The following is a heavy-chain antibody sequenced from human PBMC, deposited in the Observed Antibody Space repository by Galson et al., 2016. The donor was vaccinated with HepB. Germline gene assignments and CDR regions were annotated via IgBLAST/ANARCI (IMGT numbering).Heavy chain of an antibody. CDR2: INHSATT. CDR1: GFTFDNYG. CDR3: ARSRVLEWFLYGEKKYYYMDV. Sequence: LRLSCAASGFTFDNYGMSWVRQAPGKGLEWIGEINHSATTNYNPSLKSRVTMSVDTANNQFSLRLGSVTAADTAVYYCARSRVLEWFLYGEKKYYYMDVWDKGATVTVSS. J-gene: IGHJ6*03. D-gene: IGHD3-3*01. V-gene: IGHV4-34*01.